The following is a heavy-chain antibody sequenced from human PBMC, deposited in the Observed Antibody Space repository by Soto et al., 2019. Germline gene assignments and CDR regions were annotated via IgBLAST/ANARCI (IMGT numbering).Heavy chain of an antibody. Sequence: SETLSLTCTVSGGSISSSSYYWGWIRQPPGKGLEWIGYIYYSGSTNYNPSPKSRVTISVDTSKNQFSLKLSSVTAADTAVYYCARGAGYSSGWYESDWFDPWGQGTLVTVSS. CDR1: GGSISSSSYY. J-gene: IGHJ5*02. CDR3: ARGAGYSSGWYESDWFDP. V-gene: IGHV4-61*05. CDR2: IYYSGST. D-gene: IGHD6-19*01.